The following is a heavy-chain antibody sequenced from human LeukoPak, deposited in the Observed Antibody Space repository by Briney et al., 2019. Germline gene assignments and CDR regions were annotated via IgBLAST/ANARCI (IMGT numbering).Heavy chain of an antibody. V-gene: IGHV3-48*04. Sequence: GGSLRLSCAASGFTFSSYSMNWVRQAPGKGLEWVSYISSSSSTIYYADSVKGRFTISRDNAKNSLHLQMNSLRAEDTAVYYCARDHLLAYCGGDCGGMDVWGQGTTVTVSS. CDR2: ISSSSSTI. D-gene: IGHD2-21*02. CDR1: GFTFSSYS. J-gene: IGHJ6*02. CDR3: ARDHLLAYCGGDCGGMDV.